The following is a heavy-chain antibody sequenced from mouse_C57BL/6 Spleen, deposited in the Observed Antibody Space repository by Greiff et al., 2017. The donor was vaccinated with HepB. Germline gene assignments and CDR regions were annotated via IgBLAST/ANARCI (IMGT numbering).Heavy chain of an antibody. CDR1: GYSFTGYY. CDR3: ARGGLLHYYAMDY. J-gene: IGHJ4*01. Sequence: EVQLQQSGPELVKPGASVKISCKASGYSFTGYYMNWVKQSPEKSLEWIGEINPSTGGTTYNQKFKAKATLTVDKSSSTAYMQLKSLTSEDSAVYYCARGGLLHYYAMDYWGQGTSVTVSS. V-gene: IGHV1-42*01. D-gene: IGHD2-3*01. CDR2: INPSTGGT.